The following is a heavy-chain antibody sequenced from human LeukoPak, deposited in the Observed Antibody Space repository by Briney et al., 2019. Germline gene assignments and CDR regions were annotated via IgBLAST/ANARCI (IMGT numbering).Heavy chain of an antibody. CDR3: ARLSYYNPWY. V-gene: IGHV3-7*01. CDR1: GFTFSTYW. CDR2: ISQDGSKK. Sequence: GGSLRLSCAASGFTFSTYWMNWVRQAPGKGLEWVALISQDGSKKYYVDSVKGRFTISRDNAKNSMWLQMNSLRAEDTAVYYCARLSYYNPWYWGQGTLVTVTS. J-gene: IGHJ4*02. D-gene: IGHD1-26*01.